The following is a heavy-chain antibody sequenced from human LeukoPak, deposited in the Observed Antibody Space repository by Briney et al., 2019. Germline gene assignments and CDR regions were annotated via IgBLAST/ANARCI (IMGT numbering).Heavy chain of an antibody. CDR2: ISYDGSNK. CDR1: GFTFSSYA. CDR3: ARDKSWPRYYYDSSGYDY. D-gene: IGHD3-22*01. J-gene: IGHJ4*02. Sequence: GGSLRLSCAASGFTFSSYAMHWVRRAPGKGLEGVAVISYDGSNKYYADSVKGRFTISRDNSKNTLYLQMNSLRAEDTAVYYCARDKSWPRYYYDSSGYDYRGQGTLVTVSS. V-gene: IGHV3-30-3*01.